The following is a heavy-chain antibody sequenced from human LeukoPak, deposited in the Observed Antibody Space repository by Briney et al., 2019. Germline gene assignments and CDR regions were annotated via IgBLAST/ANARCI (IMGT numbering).Heavy chain of an antibody. D-gene: IGHD2-15*01. CDR2: IYHSGST. J-gene: IGHJ4*02. CDR1: GGSISSGGYS. CDR3: ARGRYCRGGSCYHSEDYFDY. V-gene: IGHV4-30-2*01. Sequence: TSETLSLTCAVSGGSISSGGYSWSWIRQPPGKGLEWIGYIYHSGSTYYNPSLKSRVTISVDRSKNQFSLKLSSVTAADTAVYYCARGRYCRGGSCYHSEDYFDYWGQGTLVTVSS.